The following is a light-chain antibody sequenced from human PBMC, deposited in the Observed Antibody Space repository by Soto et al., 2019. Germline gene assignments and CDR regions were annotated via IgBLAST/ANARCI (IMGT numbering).Light chain of an antibody. CDR2: DTT. CDR1: TGAVTSGHY. CDR3: LLSYSGTNWV. V-gene: IGLV7-46*01. J-gene: IGLJ3*02. Sequence: QAVVTQEPSLTVSPGRTVTLTWGSSTGAVTSGHYPYWFQQKPGQAPRTLIYDTTNKHSWTPARFSGSLLGGKAALTLAGAQTDDEADYYCLLSYSGTNWVFGGGTQLTVL.